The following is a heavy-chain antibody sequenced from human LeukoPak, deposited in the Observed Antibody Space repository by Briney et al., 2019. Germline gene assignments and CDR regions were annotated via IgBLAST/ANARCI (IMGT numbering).Heavy chain of an antibody. Sequence: SETLSLTCTVSGGSISSSSYYWGWIRQPPGKGLEWIGSIYYSGSTYYNPSLKSRVTISVDTSKNQFSLKLSSVTAADTAVYYCARGGILTGYYGYYFDYWGQGTLVTVSS. J-gene: IGHJ4*02. D-gene: IGHD3-9*01. CDR1: GGSISSSSYY. CDR2: IYYSGST. CDR3: ARGGILTGYYGYYFDY. V-gene: IGHV4-39*07.